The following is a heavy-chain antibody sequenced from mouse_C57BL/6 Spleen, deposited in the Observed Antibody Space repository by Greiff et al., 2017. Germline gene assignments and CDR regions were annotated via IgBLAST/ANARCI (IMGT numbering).Heavy chain of an antibody. D-gene: IGHD2-4*01. Sequence: QVQLKQSGPELVKPGASVKISCKASGYTFTDYYINWVKQRPGQGLEWIGWIYPGSGNTKYNEKFKGKATLTVDTSSSTAYMQLSSLTSEDSAVYFCARPYYDYDGSYWYFDVWGTGTTVTVSS. CDR1: GYTFTDYY. V-gene: IGHV1-84*01. CDR3: ARPYYDYDGSYWYFDV. CDR2: IYPGSGNT. J-gene: IGHJ1*03.